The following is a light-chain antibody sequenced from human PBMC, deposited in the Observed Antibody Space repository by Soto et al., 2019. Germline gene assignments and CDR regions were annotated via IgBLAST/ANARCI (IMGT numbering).Light chain of an antibody. J-gene: IGKJ2*03. CDR1: HDVSSW. CDR2: GAS. V-gene: IGKV1-12*01. CDR3: QQANSPYS. Sequence: DIQMTQSPSSFSASVGDRVTITCRASHDVSSWLAWYQQKPGKAPRLLIYGASTLQSGVPSRFSGSGSGTEFTLTISSLQPEDFATYYCQQANSPYSVGQGTKLEIK.